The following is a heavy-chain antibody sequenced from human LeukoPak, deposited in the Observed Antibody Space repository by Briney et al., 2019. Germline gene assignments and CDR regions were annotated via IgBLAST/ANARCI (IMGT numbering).Heavy chain of an antibody. Sequence: GGSLRLSCAASGFTVSSNYMNWVRQAPGKGLEWVSIIYSGGSTFYADSVKGRFTISRDNSKNTLFLQMNSLRAEDTAVYYCARSNDAFDIWGRGTMVTVSS. V-gene: IGHV3-53*01. CDR3: ARSNDAFDI. CDR1: GFTVSSNY. CDR2: IYSGGST. J-gene: IGHJ3*02. D-gene: IGHD5/OR15-5a*01.